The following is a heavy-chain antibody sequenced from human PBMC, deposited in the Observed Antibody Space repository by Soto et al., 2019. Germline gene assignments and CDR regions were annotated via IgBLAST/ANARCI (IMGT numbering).Heavy chain of an antibody. J-gene: IGHJ4*02. D-gene: IGHD3-10*01. CDR3: AKSMVRGVITYFDY. Sequence: PGGSLRLSCAASGFTFSSYAMSWVRQAPGKGLEWVSAISGSGGSTYYADSVKGRFTISRDNSKNTLYLQMNSLRAEDTAVYYCAKSMVRGVITYFDYWGQGTRGTVSP. CDR1: GFTFSSYA. V-gene: IGHV3-23*01. CDR2: ISGSGGST.